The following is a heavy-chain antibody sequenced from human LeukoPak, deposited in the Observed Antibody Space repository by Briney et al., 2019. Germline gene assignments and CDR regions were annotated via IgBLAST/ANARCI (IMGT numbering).Heavy chain of an antibody. Sequence: GGSLRLSCAASGLTVSSNSMSWVRQAPGKGLEWVSVIYSGGSTYYADSVKGRFTISRDNSKNTLYLQMNSLRAEDTAVYYCARLGWFGEQDIWGQGTMVTVSS. CDR1: GLTVSSNS. J-gene: IGHJ3*02. V-gene: IGHV3-66*01. CDR3: ARLGWFGEQDI. D-gene: IGHD3-10*01. CDR2: IYSGGST.